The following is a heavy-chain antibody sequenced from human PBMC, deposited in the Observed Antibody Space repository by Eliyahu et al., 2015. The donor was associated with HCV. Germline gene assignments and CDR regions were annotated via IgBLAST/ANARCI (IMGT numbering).Heavy chain of an antibody. CDR1: GFXXSNAX. CDR3: TTRTPQYCSSSTCYSYYLDY. V-gene: IGHV3-15*01. CDR2: VKXETDGGTT. Sequence: EVQLVESGGGLVKPGGSLRLSCASSGFXXSNAXMRWVRQAPGKGLXWVGRVKXETDGGTTDYAAPVKGRFTISRDDSKNTLYPQMNSLETEDTAVYYCTTRTPQYCSSSTCYSYYLDYWGHGTLVTVSS. D-gene: IGHD2-2*01. J-gene: IGHJ4*01.